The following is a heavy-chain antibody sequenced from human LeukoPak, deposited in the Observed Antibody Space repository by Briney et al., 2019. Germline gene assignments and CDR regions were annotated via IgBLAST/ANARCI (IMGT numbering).Heavy chain of an antibody. D-gene: IGHD2-21*01. V-gene: IGHV3-9*03. J-gene: IGHJ4*02. CDR2: ISWNSGSI. CDR3: AKSKDWYYFDY. Sequence: GGSLRLSCAAPGFTFDDYAMHWVRQAPGKGLEWVSGISWNSGSIGYADSVKGRFTISRDNAKNSLYLQMNSLRAEDMALYYCAKSKDWYYFDYWGQGTLVTVSS. CDR1: GFTFDDYA.